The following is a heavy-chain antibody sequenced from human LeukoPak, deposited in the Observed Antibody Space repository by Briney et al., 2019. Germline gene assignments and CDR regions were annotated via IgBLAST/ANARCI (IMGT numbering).Heavy chain of an antibody. CDR2: IYYSGST. CDR1: GDSISSSNYY. CDR3: AKSREEIRGLDAFDI. Sequence: KPSETLSLTCTVSGDSISSSNYYWGWIRQPPGKGLEWIGSIYYSGSTYYNPSLKSRVTISVDTSKNQFSLKLSSVTATDTAVYYCAKSREEIRGLDAFDIWGQGTMVTVSS. J-gene: IGHJ3*02. D-gene: IGHD5-24*01. V-gene: IGHV4-39*01.